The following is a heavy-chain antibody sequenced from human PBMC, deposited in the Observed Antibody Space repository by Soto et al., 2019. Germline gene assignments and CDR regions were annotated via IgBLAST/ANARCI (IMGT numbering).Heavy chain of an antibody. CDR1: GGSISSYY. V-gene: IGHV4-59*01. D-gene: IGHD3-10*01. Sequence: PSETLSLTCTVSGGSISSYYWSWIRQPPGKGLEWIGYIYYSGSTNYNPSLKSRVTISVDTSKNQFSLKLSSATAADTAVYYCARFKKTYYYGSGTRNDAFDIWGQGTMVTVSS. CDR2: IYYSGST. CDR3: ARFKKTYYYGSGTRNDAFDI. J-gene: IGHJ3*02.